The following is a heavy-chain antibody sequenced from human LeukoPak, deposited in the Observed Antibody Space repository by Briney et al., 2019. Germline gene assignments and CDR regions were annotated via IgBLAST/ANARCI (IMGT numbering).Heavy chain of an antibody. CDR3: ARGARTDGYCSSTSCYKASYGMDV. D-gene: IGHD2-2*02. CDR1: GGSISSYY. J-gene: IGHJ6*02. Sequence: SETLSLTCTVSGGSISSYYWSWIRQPPGKGLEWIGYIYYSGSTNYNPSLKSRVTISVDTSKNQFSLKLSSVTAADTAVYYCARGARTDGYCSSTSCYKASYGMDVWGQGTTVTVSS. CDR2: IYYSGST. V-gene: IGHV4-59*12.